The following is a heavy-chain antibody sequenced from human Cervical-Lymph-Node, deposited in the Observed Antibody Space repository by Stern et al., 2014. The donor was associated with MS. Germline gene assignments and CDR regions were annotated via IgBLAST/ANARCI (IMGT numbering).Heavy chain of an antibody. V-gene: IGHV3-74*02. CDR3: ARGTVAAAGTDY. CDR1: GFTFSSYW. CDR2: INTDGRST. J-gene: IGHJ4*02. D-gene: IGHD6-13*01. Sequence: EVQLVESGGGLVQPGGSLRLSCAASGFTFSSYWMHWVRQAPGKGLVWVSRINTDGRSTNYVDAVKGRFTISRDNAKNTLYLRMNSLRVEDTAVYYCARGTVAAAGTDYWGQGTLVTVSS.